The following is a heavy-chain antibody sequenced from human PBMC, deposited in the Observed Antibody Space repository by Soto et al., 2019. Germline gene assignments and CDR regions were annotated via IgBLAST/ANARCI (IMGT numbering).Heavy chain of an antibody. J-gene: IGHJ4*02. V-gene: IGHV1-8*01. CDR2: MNPNSGNT. CDR3: ARGRRGRAITAGCFDS. D-gene: IGHD5-12*01. CDR1: GYTFTGYD. Sequence: ASVKFSFKASGYTFTGYDINWVRQATGQGLDWVGWMNPNSGNTGYAQKFQGGVTMTRNTSINTAYMEPSSLRSEDTAVYYCARGRRGRAITAGCFDSWGQGTLVTVSS.